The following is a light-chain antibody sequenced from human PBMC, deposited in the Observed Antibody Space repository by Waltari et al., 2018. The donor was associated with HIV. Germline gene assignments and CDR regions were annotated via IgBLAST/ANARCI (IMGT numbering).Light chain of an antibody. CDR2: GTS. CDR3: QQYNNWPLT. Sequence: EIVMTQSPATLSGSPGEGVTLSCRASQSIIINLAWYQQKPGQAPRLLMFGTSNRATGVPARFSGSGSGTEFSLTISSQQSEDFAVYYCQQYNNWPLTFGGGTKVEIK. J-gene: IGKJ4*01. V-gene: IGKV3-15*01. CDR1: QSIIIN.